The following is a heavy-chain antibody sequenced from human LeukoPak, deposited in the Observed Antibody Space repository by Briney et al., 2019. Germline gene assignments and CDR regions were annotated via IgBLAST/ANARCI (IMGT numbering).Heavy chain of an antibody. D-gene: IGHD3-3*01. V-gene: IGHV4-39*01. Sequence: SETLSLTCTVSGGSISSSNYYWGWIRQPPGKGLEWIGSIYYSGSTYYNPSLRSRVTISVDTSKKQFSLKLSSVTAADTAVYYCDLFWSDKAWDTFDIWGQGTMVTVSS. CDR1: GGSISSSNYY. J-gene: IGHJ3*02. CDR3: DLFWSDKAWDTFDI. CDR2: IYYSGST.